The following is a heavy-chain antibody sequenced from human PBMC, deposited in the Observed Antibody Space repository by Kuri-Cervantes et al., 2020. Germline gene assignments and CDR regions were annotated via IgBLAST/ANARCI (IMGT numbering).Heavy chain of an antibody. V-gene: IGHV1-69*05. CDR2: IIPMFGTT. CDR3: ARDLYGDYDVLDNWFDP. D-gene: IGHD4-17*01. J-gene: IGHJ5*02. Sequence: SVKVSCKASGGTLSNYTIGWVRQAPGQGLEWMGGIIPMFGTTNYAQKFQGRVTIITDESTSTAYMELSGLRSEDTAVYYCARDLYGDYDVLDNWFDPWGQGTLVTVSS. CDR1: GGTLSNYT.